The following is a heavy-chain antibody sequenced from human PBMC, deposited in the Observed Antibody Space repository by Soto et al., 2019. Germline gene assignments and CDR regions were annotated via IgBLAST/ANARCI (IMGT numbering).Heavy chain of an antibody. CDR2: IYHSGST. Sequence: SETLSLTCAVSGGSISSGGYSWSWIRQPPGKGLEWIGYIYHSGSTYYNPSLKSRVTISVDRSKNQFSLKLSSVTAADTAVYYCARTYTDAFDIWGQRKMVTVSS. CDR1: GGSISSGGYS. D-gene: IGHD2-2*02. J-gene: IGHJ3*02. CDR3: ARTYTDAFDI. V-gene: IGHV4-30-2*01.